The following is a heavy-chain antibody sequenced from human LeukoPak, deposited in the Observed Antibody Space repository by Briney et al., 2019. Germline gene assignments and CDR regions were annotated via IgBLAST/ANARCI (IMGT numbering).Heavy chain of an antibody. D-gene: IGHD2-2*01. J-gene: IGHJ6*03. CDR1: GYTFTSYG. V-gene: IGHV1-18*01. CDR2: ISAYNGNT. CDR3: ARGDIVVVPAESENCYYYMDV. Sequence: ASVTVSCKASGYTFTSYGISWVRQAPGQGLEWMGWISAYNGNTNYAQKLQGRVTMTTDTSTSTAYMELRSLRSDDTAVYYCARGDIVVVPAESENCYYYMDVWGKGTTVTVSS.